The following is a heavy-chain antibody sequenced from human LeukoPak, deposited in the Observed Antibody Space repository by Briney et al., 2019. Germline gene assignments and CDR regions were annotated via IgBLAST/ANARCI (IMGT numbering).Heavy chain of an antibody. V-gene: IGHV1-8*01. CDR1: GYTFTSYD. J-gene: IGHJ4*02. CDR3: ARVMWTRDGYYNLGFFDY. Sequence: ASVEVSCKASGYTFTSYDINWVRQATGQGLEWMGWMNPNSGNTGYAQKFQGRVTMTRNTSISTAYMELSSLRSEDTAVYYCARVMWTRDGYYNLGFFDYWGQGTLVTVSS. D-gene: IGHD5-24*01. CDR2: MNPNSGNT.